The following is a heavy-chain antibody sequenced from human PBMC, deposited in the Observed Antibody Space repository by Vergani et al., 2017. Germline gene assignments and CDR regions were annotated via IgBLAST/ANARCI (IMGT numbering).Heavy chain of an antibody. D-gene: IGHD3-10*01. Sequence: QVQLVQSGTEVKKPGASVKVSCEASGYTFTGHYLHWVRQAPGQGLEWMGSINPNSGGTNYAQKFQGRLTMTRDTSISTVYMDLSSLKSDDTATYYCARDSLRTSYYSPGRNWFDPWGQGTLVIVSS. CDR3: ARDSLRTSYYSPGRNWFDP. J-gene: IGHJ5*02. CDR1: GYTFTGHY. CDR2: INPNSGGT. V-gene: IGHV1-2*02.